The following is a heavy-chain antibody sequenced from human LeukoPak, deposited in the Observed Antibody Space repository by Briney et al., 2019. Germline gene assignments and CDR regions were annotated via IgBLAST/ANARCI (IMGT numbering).Heavy chain of an antibody. CDR3: ARGELTGRYCGGDCYSGVLDY. CDR2: IKQDGSEK. D-gene: IGHD2-21*02. CDR1: GFTFSNYW. J-gene: IGHJ4*02. Sequence: GGSLRLSCAVSGFTFSNYWMTWVRQAPGKGLEWVANIKQDGSEKYYVDSVKGRFTISRDNAKNSLYLQMNSLRAEDTAVYYCARGELTGRYCGGDCYSGVLDYWGQGTLVTVSS. V-gene: IGHV3-7*01.